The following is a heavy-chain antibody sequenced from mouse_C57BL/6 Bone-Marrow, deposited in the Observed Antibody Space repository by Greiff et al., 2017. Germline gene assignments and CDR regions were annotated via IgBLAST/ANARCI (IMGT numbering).Heavy chain of an antibody. CDR1: GYTFTTYP. CDR3: ARGDSYGGYYMDY. CDR2: FHPYNDDT. Sequence: QVQLQQSGAELVKPGASVKMSCKASGYTFTTYPIEWMKQNHGKSLEWIGNFHPYNDDTKYNEKFKGKATLTVDKSSSTVYLQLSRLTSDDSAVYECARGDSYGGYYMDYWGQGTTLTVAS. V-gene: IGHV1-47*01. D-gene: IGHD2-12*01. J-gene: IGHJ2*01.